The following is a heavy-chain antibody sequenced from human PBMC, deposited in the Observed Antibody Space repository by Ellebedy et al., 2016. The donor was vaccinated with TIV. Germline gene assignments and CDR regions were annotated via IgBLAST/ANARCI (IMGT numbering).Heavy chain of an antibody. J-gene: IGHJ4*02. V-gene: IGHV3-23*01. CDR3: ARLRPVAGTGGY. CDR1: GSNFNSLA. Sequence: GGSLRLSCVVSGSNFNSLAMSWVRQAPGKGLEWVSSVSESGDWTDYADSVKGRFTIFRENSKSTLFLQMKSLRVDDTAVYYCARLRPVAGTGGYWGQGTLVTVSS. CDR2: VSESGDWT. D-gene: IGHD6-19*01.